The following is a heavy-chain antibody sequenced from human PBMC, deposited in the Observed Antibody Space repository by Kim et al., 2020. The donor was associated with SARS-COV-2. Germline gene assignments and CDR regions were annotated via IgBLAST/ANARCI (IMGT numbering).Heavy chain of an antibody. D-gene: IGHD1-26*01. Sequence: SETLSLTCTVSGGSISSGDYYWSWIRQPPGKGLEWIGYIYYSGSTYYNPALKSRVTLSVDTSKNQFSLKLSSVTAADTAVYYCARARLYSGSPIDYWGQGTLVTVSS. CDR3: ARARLYSGSPIDY. CDR1: GGSISSGDYY. J-gene: IGHJ4*02. CDR2: IYYSGST. V-gene: IGHV4-30-4*01.